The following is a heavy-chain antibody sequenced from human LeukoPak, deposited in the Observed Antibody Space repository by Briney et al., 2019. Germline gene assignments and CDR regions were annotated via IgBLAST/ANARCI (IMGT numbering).Heavy chain of an antibody. Sequence: ASVRVSCKASGYTFSGTGWYLYWLRQAPGQGLECMGWIYPYTGATHYAQKFQGRVATTRDTSISTTYMELSRLRPDDTAVYYCARDGPAQMVDFDYWGQGTLVTVSS. J-gene: IGHJ4*02. CDR3: ARDGPAQMVDFDY. V-gene: IGHV1-2*02. CDR1: GYTFSGTGWY. CDR2: IYPYTGAT. D-gene: IGHD3-10*01.